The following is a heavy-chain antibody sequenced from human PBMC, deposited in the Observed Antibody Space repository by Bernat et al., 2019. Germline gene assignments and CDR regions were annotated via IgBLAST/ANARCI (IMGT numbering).Heavy chain of an antibody. CDR1: GFTFSSYA. D-gene: IGHD4-11*01. CDR2: ISGSGGST. V-gene: IGHV3-23*01. J-gene: IGHJ6*02. Sequence: EVQLLESGGGLVQPGGSLRLSCAASGFTFSSYAMSWVRQAPGKGLEWVSTISGSGGSTYYADSVKGRFTISRDNSKNTLYLQMNSLRAEDTAVYYCAKVTGYYYYYGMDVWGQGTTVTVSS. CDR3: AKVTGYYYYYGMDV.